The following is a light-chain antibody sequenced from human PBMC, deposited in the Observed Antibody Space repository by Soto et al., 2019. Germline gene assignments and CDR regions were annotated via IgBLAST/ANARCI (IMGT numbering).Light chain of an antibody. V-gene: IGKV3-11*01. CDR2: DAS. CDR1: QSVSSY. CDR3: QQRSNWIT. J-gene: IGKJ5*01. Sequence: EIVLTQSPATLSLSPGERATLSCRVSQSVSSYLAWYQQKPGQAPRLLIYDASNRATGIPARFSGSGSGTDFTLTISSLEPEDFAVYYCQQRSNWITFGQGKRLEIK.